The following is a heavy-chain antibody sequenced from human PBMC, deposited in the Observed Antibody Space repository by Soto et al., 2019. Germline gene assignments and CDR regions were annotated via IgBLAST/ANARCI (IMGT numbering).Heavy chain of an antibody. J-gene: IGHJ6*02. Sequence: ESVGGVVQPGRSLRLSCAASGFTFSSYGMHWVRQAPGKGLEWVAVIWYDGSNKYYADSVKGRFTISRDNSKNTLYLQMNSLRAEDTAVYYCAREPLYCSSTSCASDYYYYGMDVWGQGTTVTVSS. CDR1: GFTFSSYG. CDR2: IWYDGSNK. CDR3: AREPLYCSSTSCASDYYYYGMDV. D-gene: IGHD2-2*01. V-gene: IGHV3-33*01.